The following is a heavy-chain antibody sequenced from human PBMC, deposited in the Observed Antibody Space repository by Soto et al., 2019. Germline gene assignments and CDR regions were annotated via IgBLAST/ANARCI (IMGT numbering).Heavy chain of an antibody. CDR2: IYYSGST. CDR1: GGSISSDGYY. J-gene: IGHJ4*02. V-gene: IGHV4-31*03. CDR3: ARDPKTSGGQHWAFNYFDS. D-gene: IGHD7-27*01. Sequence: SETLSLTCTVSGGSISSDGYYWSWIRQHPGKGLEWIGYIYYSGSTYYNPSLKSRVTISVDTSKNQFSLKLSSVTAADTAVYYCARDPKTSGGQHWAFNYFDSWGQGTLVTVSS.